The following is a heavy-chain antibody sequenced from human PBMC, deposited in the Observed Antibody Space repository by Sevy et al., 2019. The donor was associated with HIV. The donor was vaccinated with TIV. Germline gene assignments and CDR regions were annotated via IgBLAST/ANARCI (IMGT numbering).Heavy chain of an antibody. CDR2: ISGSGGST. V-gene: IGHV3-23*01. CDR3: ATHDYGNDDFDY. CDR1: GFTFSSYA. D-gene: IGHD4-4*01. Sequence: GGSLRLSCAASGFTFSSYAMSWVRQAPGKGLEWVSAISGSGGSTYYADSVKGRFTISRDNSKNTLYLQMNSLRAEDMAVYYCATHDYGNDDFDYWGQGTLVTVSS. J-gene: IGHJ4*02.